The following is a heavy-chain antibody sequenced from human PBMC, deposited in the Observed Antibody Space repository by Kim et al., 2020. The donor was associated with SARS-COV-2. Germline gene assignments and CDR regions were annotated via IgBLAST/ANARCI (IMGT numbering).Heavy chain of an antibody. CDR3: ATDIVAFYYYGMDV. D-gene: IGHD5-12*01. J-gene: IGHJ6*02. V-gene: IGHV1-3*01. Sequence: QKFQGRVTITRDTSASTAYMELSSLRSEDTAVYYCATDIVAFYYYGMDVWGQGTTVTVSS.